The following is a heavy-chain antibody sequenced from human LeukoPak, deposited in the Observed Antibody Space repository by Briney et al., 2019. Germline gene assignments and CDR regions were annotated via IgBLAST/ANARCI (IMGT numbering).Heavy chain of an antibody. CDR2: INPNSGGT. CDR3: ARGSDYDILTGPFDY. Sequence: GASVKVSFKASGYTFTGYYMHWVRQAPGQGLEWMGWINPNSGGTNYAQKFQGRVTMTRDTSISTAYMELSRLRSDDTAVYYCARGSDYDILTGPFDYWGQGTLVTVSS. V-gene: IGHV1-2*02. CDR1: GYTFTGYY. D-gene: IGHD3-9*01. J-gene: IGHJ4*02.